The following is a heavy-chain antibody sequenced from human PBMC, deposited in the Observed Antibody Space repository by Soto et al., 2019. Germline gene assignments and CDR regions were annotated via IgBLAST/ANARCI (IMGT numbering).Heavy chain of an antibody. CDR3: ARDSRFSSGEDYFYYYGMDV. J-gene: IGHJ6*02. Sequence: EVQLVESGGGLVQPGTSLRLSCKVSGFTLSTYSMNWVRQAPGRGLEWVSFVSSSGVTIYYADSVKGRFTISRDTAQNSLFLQMYSLRDEDTAVYYCARDSRFSSGEDYFYYYGMDVWGQGTTVTVSS. V-gene: IGHV3-48*02. CDR2: VSSSGVTI. CDR1: GFTLSTYS. D-gene: IGHD3-22*01.